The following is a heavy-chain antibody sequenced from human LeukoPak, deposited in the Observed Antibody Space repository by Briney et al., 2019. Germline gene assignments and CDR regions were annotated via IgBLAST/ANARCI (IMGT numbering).Heavy chain of an antibody. V-gene: IGHV1-46*01. CDR1: GYTYITYY. J-gene: IGHJ4*02. Sequence: ASVTDSCQASGYTYITYYMHWVRQAPCQGLAWMGRINPSGGRTSYEQKIQGRDNMTMDTSTSTVYMERSSLRSEDTAVYYCARAPLFDFWGQGTLVSVAS. CDR2: INPSGGRT. CDR3: ARAPLFDF.